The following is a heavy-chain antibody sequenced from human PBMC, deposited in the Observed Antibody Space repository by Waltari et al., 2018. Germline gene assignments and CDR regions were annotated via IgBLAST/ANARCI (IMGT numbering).Heavy chain of an antibody. CDR2: ISSSSSYI. CDR1: GFPFSSYS. D-gene: IGHD1-26*01. V-gene: IGHV3-21*01. J-gene: IGHJ4*02. CDR3: ARVRGRGSYPYYFDY. Sequence: EVQLVESGGGLVKPGGSLRLSCAASGFPFSSYSMTWVRQAPGKGLEWVSSISSSSSYISYADSVKGRFTISRDNAKNSLYLQMNSLRAEDTAVYYCARVRGRGSYPYYFDYWGQGTLVTVSS.